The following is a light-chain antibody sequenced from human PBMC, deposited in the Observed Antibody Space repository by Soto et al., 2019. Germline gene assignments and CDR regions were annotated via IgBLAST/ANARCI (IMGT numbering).Light chain of an antibody. J-gene: IGKJ1*01. CDR3: QPYYAIPRT. V-gene: IGKV4-1*01. CDR2: WAS. CDR1: QSVLDRSNNKNY. Sequence: DIVMTQSPDSLAVSLGERAIINCKSSQSVLDRSNNKNYLTWYQQKPGQPPKPLIYWASTREFGVPDRFSGSGSGTDFTITISSLQAEDVALYYRQPYYAIPRTFGQGTKVEIK.